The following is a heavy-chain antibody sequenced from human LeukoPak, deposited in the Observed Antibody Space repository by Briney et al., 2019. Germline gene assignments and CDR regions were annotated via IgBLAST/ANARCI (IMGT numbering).Heavy chain of an antibody. CDR3: ARDPHGYNSYFDY. Sequence: QPGGSLRLSCAASGFIVSSNYMNWVRQAPGKGLEWVSVIYTDGSTYYADSVKGRFIISRDISRNTVHLQMNSLRAGDTAVYYCARDPHGYNSYFDYWGQGTLVTVSS. CDR2: IYTDGST. CDR1: GFIVSSNY. D-gene: IGHD5-24*01. V-gene: IGHV3-53*01. J-gene: IGHJ4*02.